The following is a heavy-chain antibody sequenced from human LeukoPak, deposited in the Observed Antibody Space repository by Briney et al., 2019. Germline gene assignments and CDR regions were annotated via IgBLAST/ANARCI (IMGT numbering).Heavy chain of an antibody. CDR3: AKASRLLHGSGSYPGYFDY. CDR1: GFTFSSYA. V-gene: IGHV3-23*01. Sequence: GGSLRLSCAVSGFTFSSYAMSWVRQAPGKGLEWVSSISGSGDSTNYADSVKGRFTISRDNSKNTLYLQMNSLRAEDTAVYYCAKASRLLHGSGSYPGYFDYWGQGTLVTVSS. CDR2: ISGSGDST. J-gene: IGHJ4*02. D-gene: IGHD3-10*01.